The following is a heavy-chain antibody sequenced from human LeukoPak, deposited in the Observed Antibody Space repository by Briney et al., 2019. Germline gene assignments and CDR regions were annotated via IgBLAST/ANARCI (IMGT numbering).Heavy chain of an antibody. J-gene: IGHJ4*02. CDR3: ARLYGAYFDY. Sequence: SETLSLTCTLSGGSISSYYWSWIRQPPGKGLEWIGYIYYSGSTNYNPSLKSRVTISVDTSKNQFSLKLSSVTAADTAVYYCARLYGAYFDYWGQGTLVTVSS. CDR2: IYYSGST. CDR1: GGSISSYY. V-gene: IGHV4-59*01. D-gene: IGHD2-2*02.